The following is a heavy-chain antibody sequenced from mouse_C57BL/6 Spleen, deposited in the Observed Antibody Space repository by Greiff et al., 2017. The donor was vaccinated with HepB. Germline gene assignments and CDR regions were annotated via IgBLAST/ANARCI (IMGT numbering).Heavy chain of an antibody. CDR3: ARDGYYGSILTLRYFDV. CDR1: GFTFSSYT. J-gene: IGHJ1*03. V-gene: IGHV5-9*01. Sequence: EVKVVESGGGLVKPGGSLKLSCAASGFTFSSYTMSWVRQTQEKRLEWVATISGGGGNTYYPDSVKGRFTISRDNDKTTLYLKMSSLRSEDTALYYCARDGYYGSILTLRYFDVWGTGTTVTVSS. CDR2: ISGGGGNT. D-gene: IGHD1-1*01.